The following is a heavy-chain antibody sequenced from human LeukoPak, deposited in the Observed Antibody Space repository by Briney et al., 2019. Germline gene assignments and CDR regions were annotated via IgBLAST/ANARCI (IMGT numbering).Heavy chain of an antibody. J-gene: IGHJ4*02. CDR1: GFTFSSYW. CDR2: IKQDGSEK. CDR3: ARDDLGADHVFDY. V-gene: IGHV3-7*01. D-gene: IGHD1-26*01. Sequence: GGSLRLSCAASGFTFSSYWMSWVRQAPGKGLEWVANIKQDGSEKYYVDSVKGRFTISRDNAKNSLYLRMNSLRAEDTAVYYCARDDLGADHVFDYWGQGTLVTVSS.